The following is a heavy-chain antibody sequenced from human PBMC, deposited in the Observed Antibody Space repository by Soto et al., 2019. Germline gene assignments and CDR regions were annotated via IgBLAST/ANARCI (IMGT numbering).Heavy chain of an antibody. CDR2: ISGSGGST. CDR1: GFTFSSYA. CDR3: GKPGASSGWYPA. Sequence: GSLRLSCAASGFTFSSYAMSWVRQAPGKGLEWVSAISGSGGSTYYADSVKGRFTISRDNSKNTLYLQMNSVRAEDTAVYYCGKPGASSGWYPAWGQGTLVTVSS. J-gene: IGHJ4*02. D-gene: IGHD6-19*01. V-gene: IGHV3-23*01.